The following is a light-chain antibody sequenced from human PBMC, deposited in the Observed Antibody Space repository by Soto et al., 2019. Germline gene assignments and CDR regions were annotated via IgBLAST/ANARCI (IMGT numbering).Light chain of an antibody. J-gene: IGKJ2*01. CDR1: QTISSFY. Sequence: ENVLTQSPGTLSLSPGEGATLSCRTSQTISSFYLAWYQQKPGQAPRLLIYGASKRATGIPERFSGSGSGTDFILTISRLEPEDSAVYYCQQYGDSLYTFGQGTKLEI. CDR3: QQYGDSLYT. V-gene: IGKV3-20*01. CDR2: GAS.